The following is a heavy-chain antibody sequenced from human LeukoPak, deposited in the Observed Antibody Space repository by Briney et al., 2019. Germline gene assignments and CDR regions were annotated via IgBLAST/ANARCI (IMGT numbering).Heavy chain of an antibody. CDR1: GGSISSYC. J-gene: IGHJ5*02. CDR3: ARLSRSAPNWFDP. V-gene: IGHV4-4*07. CDR2: IYTSGST. Sequence: SETLSLTCTVSGGSISSYCWSWIRQPAGKGLERIGRIYTSGSTDYNPSLKSRVTVSVDTSKNQFSLKLSSVTAADTAVYYCARLSRSAPNWFDPWGQGTLVTVSS.